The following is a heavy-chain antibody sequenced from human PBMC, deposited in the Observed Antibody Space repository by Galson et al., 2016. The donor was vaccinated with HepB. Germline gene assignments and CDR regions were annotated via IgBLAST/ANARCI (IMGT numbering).Heavy chain of an antibody. CDR3: ARGYWNDDFDS. Sequence: SENLSLTCTVSGGSVSGGSSFWSWIRQPPGKRLEWIGYIYYTGSTNYTPSLKSRVTKSVDNSKNQFSLKMTSVTAADTAVYYCARGYWNDDFDSWGQGTLVTVSS. CDR1: GGSVSGGSSF. CDR2: IYYTGST. J-gene: IGHJ4*02. D-gene: IGHD1-1*01. V-gene: IGHV4-61*01.